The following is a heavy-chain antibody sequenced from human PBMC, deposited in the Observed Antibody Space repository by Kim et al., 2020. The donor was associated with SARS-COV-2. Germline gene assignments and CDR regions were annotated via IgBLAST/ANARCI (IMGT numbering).Heavy chain of an antibody. CDR2: INHSGST. D-gene: IGHD2-2*02. CDR3: ARVRAGVPATAIPGGFDY. Sequence: SETLSLTCAVYGGSFSGYYWSWIRQPPGKGLEWIGEINHSGSTNYNPSLKSRVTISVDTSKNQFSLKLSSVTAADTAVYYCARVRAGVPATAIPGGFDYWGQGTLVTVSS. CDR1: GGSFSGYY. J-gene: IGHJ4*02. V-gene: IGHV4-34*01.